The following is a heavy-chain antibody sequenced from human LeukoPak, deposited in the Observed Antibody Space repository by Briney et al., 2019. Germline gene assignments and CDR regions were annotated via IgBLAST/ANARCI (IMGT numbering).Heavy chain of an antibody. J-gene: IGHJ6*03. CDR3: ARYSGRGVSYYYYMDV. V-gene: IGHV4-59*11. CDR1: GGSISSHY. Sequence: SETLSLTCTVSGGSISSHYWSWIRQPPGKGLEWIGYIYYSGSTNYNPSLKSRVTISVDTSKNQFSLKLSSVTAADTAVYYCARYSGRGVSYYYYMDVWGKGTTVTVSS. D-gene: IGHD3-10*01. CDR2: IYYSGST.